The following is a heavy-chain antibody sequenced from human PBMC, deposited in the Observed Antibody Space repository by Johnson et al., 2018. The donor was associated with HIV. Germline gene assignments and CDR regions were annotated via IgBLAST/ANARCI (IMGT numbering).Heavy chain of an antibody. D-gene: IGHD4-23*01. CDR3: AKSPGKDHGGNSGAFHI. V-gene: IGHV3-30*18. Sequence: VQLVESGGGVVQPGRSLRLSCAASGFPFSSYAMHWVRQAPGKGLEWVAVISYDGSNEHYADSVKGRFTISRDNSKNTLYLQMSSLRAEDTAVYYCAKSPGKDHGGNSGAFHIWGQGTMVTVSS. CDR1: GFPFSSYA. CDR2: ISYDGSNE. J-gene: IGHJ3*02.